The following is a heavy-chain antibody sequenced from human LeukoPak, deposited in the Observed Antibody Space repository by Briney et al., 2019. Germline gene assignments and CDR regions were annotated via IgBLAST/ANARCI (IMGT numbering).Heavy chain of an antibody. CDR2: ISGSGGST. D-gene: IGHD2-15*01. CDR3: ASIVVVVAATGDFGDY. V-gene: IGHV3-23*01. Sequence: LAGGSLRLSCAASGFTFSSYAMSWVRQAPGKGLEWVSAISGSGGSTYYADSVKGRFTISRDNSKNTLYLQMNSLRAEDTAVYYCASIVVVVAATGDFGDYWGQGTLVTVSS. J-gene: IGHJ4*02. CDR1: GFTFSSYA.